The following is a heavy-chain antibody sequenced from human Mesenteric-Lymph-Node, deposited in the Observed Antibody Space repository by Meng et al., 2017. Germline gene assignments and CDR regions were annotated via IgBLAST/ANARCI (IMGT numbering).Heavy chain of an antibody. Sequence: ASVKVSCKASGYTFTSYGISWVRQAPGQGLEWMGWISAYNGNTNYAQKLQGRVTTTTDASTSTAYLELRSLRSDDTAVYYCARVSYNYGSGTMQGVFALWGQGTMVTVSS. CDR2: ISAYNGNT. D-gene: IGHD3-10*01. CDR3: ARVSYNYGSGTMQGVFAL. CDR1: GYTFTSYG. J-gene: IGHJ3*01. V-gene: IGHV1-18*01.